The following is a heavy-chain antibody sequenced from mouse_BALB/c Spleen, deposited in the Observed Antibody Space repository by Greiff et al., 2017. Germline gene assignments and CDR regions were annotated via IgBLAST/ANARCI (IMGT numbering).Heavy chain of an antibody. Sequence: VQLKQSGPGLVKPSQSLSLTCTVTGYSITSDYAWNWIRQFPGNKLEWMGYISYSGSTSYNPSLKSRISITRDTSKNQFFLQLNSVTTEDTATYYCASPSYGYGFAYWGQGTLVTVSA. CDR2: ISYSGST. CDR3: ASPSYGYGFAY. V-gene: IGHV3-2*02. J-gene: IGHJ3*01. D-gene: IGHD1-2*01. CDR1: GYSITSDYA.